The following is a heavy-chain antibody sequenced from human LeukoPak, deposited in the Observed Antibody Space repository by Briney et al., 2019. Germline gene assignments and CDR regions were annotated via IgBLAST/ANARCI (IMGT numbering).Heavy chain of an antibody. CDR3: ARSWAHCSGGSCYSDYYYGMDV. D-gene: IGHD2-15*01. V-gene: IGHV1-69*13. CDR2: IIPIFGTA. Sequence: ASVKVSCKASGGTFSSYAISWVRQAPGQGLEWMGGIIPIFGTANYAQKFQGRVTITADESTSTAYMELSSLRSEDTAVYYCARSWAHCSGGSCYSDYYYGMDVWGQGTTVTVSS. CDR1: GGTFSSYA. J-gene: IGHJ6*02.